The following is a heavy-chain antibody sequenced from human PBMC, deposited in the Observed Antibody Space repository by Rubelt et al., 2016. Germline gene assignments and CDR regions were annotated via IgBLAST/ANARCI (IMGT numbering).Heavy chain of an antibody. J-gene: IGHJ4*02. CDR3: AGGSGWLIDH. CDR1: GFTFSTYW. CDR2: IKGDGSGA. V-gene: IGHV3-74*02. D-gene: IGHD6-19*01. Sequence: VQLVESGGGVVQPGGSLRLSCAASGFTFSTYWMYWVRQAPGEGLVWVSLIKGDGSGAIYADSLQGRFTISRDNAKNTLYLQIDTLRAEDTAVYFWAGGSGWLIDHWGQGTLVTVSS.